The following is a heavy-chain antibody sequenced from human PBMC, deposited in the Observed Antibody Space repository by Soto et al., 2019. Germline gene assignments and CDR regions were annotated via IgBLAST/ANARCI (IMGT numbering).Heavy chain of an antibody. CDR2: VYHTGGT. CDR1: GGSFKSGSYS. D-gene: IGHD3-3*01. J-gene: IGHJ4*02. CDR3: ARDFAYFDS. Sequence: SATLSLTCTVSGGSFKSGSYSWSWIRQPAGKGLEWIGYVYHTGGTSYNPSLKSRVSISMDTSKNQFSLNLDSVTAADTAVYFCARDFAYFDSWGQGTLVTVSS. V-gene: IGHV4-61*01.